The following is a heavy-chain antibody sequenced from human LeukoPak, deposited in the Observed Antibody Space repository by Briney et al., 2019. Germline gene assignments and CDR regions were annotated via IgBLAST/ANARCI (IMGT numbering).Heavy chain of an antibody. CDR2: ISYDGSEK. CDR1: GFTFRSSG. CDR3: ARDRSHSWTFDY. J-gene: IGHJ4*02. Sequence: GGSLRLSCAAPGFTFRSSGMHWVRQAPGKGLEWVAVISYDGSEKYYADSVKGRFTISRDNSKNTLYLQMNSLRAEDTAVYYCARDRSHSWTFDYWGQGTLVTVS. V-gene: IGHV3-30*03. D-gene: IGHD6-13*01.